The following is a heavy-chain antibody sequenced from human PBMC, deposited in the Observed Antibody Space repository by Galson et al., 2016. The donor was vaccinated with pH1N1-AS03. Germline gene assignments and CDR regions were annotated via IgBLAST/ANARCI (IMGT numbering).Heavy chain of an antibody. CDR1: GNTLTELS. D-gene: IGHD3-16*01. J-gene: IGHJ3*01. CDR2: FDPDNTET. CDR3: VTTGYAFGLGSVDAFDV. Sequence: SVKVSCKVSGNTLTELSIQWVRQAPGEGLDWMGGFDPDNTETVYAQKFQGRVTMTEDTSTDTAYMELSSLRSGDTAKYYFVTTGYAFGLGSVDAFDVWGQGTKVTVSS. V-gene: IGHV1-24*01.